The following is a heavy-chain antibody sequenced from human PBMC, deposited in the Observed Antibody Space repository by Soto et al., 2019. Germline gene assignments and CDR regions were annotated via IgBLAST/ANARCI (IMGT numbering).Heavy chain of an antibody. J-gene: IGHJ4*02. V-gene: IGHV1-69*13. CDR3: AREGYCSSTSCYTTSGFDY. CDR2: IIPIFGTA. D-gene: IGHD2-2*02. CDR1: GGTFSSYA. Sequence: ASVKVSCKASGGTFSSYAISWVRQAPGQGLEWMGGIIPIFGTANYAQKFQGRVTITADESTSTAYMELSSLRSEDTAVYYCAREGYCSSTSCYTTSGFDYWGQGTLVTVSS.